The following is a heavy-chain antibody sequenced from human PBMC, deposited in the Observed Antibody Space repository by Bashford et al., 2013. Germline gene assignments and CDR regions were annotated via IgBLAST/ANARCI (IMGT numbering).Heavy chain of an antibody. V-gene: IGHV3-23*01. CDR1: GFSFSNSA. CDR2: ISGSGGNT. CDR3: AKDQRGSYRYGGPYYFDY. J-gene: IGHJ4*02. Sequence: HSGGSLRLSCAASGFSFSNSAMSWVRQAPGKGLEWVSAISGSGGNTYYADSVKGRFTISRDNSKNTLYLQMNSLRAEDTAVYYCAKDQRGSYRYGGPYYFDYWGQGTLVTVSS. D-gene: IGHD3-16*02.